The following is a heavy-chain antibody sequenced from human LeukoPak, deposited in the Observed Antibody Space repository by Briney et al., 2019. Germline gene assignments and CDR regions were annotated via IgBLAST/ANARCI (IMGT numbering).Heavy chain of an antibody. D-gene: IGHD2-15*01. CDR3: AKGGGSFDY. J-gene: IGHJ4*02. Sequence: GGTLRLSCAASGFTFSSYGMSWVRQAPGKGLEWGSAISGSGGSTYYADSVKGRFTISRDNSKNTLYLQMNSLRAEDTAVYYCAKGGGSFDYWGQGTLVTVSS. CDR1: GFTFSSYG. CDR2: ISGSGGST. V-gene: IGHV3-23*01.